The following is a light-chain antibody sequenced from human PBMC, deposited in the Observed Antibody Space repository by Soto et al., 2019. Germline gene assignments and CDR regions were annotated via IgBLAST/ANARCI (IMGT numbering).Light chain of an antibody. CDR1: QSVSSY. CDR2: DAS. Sequence: EIVMTQSPATLSVSPGDRATLSCRASQSVSSYLAWYQQKPGQAPRLLIYDASNRATGIPARFSGSGSGTDFTLTISSLEPEDFAVYYCQQRSNWPITFGQGTRLEN. V-gene: IGKV3-11*01. CDR3: QQRSNWPIT. J-gene: IGKJ5*01.